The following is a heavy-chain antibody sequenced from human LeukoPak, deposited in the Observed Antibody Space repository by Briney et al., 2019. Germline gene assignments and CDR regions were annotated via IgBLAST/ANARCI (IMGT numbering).Heavy chain of an antibody. D-gene: IGHD1-26*01. Sequence: KPSETLSLTCAVSDYSISSGYYWGWIRQPPGKGLEWSGSIYHSGTTYCNPSLKSRVTISVDTSKNQFSLKLSSVTAADTAVYYCARHPTSGSYSWGQGTLVTVSS. V-gene: IGHV4-38-2*01. CDR3: ARHPTSGSYS. CDR2: IYHSGTT. J-gene: IGHJ4*02. CDR1: DYSISSGYY.